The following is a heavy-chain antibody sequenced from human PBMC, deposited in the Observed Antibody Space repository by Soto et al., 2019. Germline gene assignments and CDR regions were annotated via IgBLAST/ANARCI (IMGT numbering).Heavy chain of an antibody. J-gene: IGHJ4*02. CDR3: SRDLALSMWFHRAGFDY. Sequence: ASVKVSCKASGYTFTSYAMHWLRQDPGQRLEWMGWINARNGNTKYSHKFQGRVTITRDTSANTAYIELSTLRSEDTAVYYCSRDLALSMWFHRAGFDYGGQGTFVTVSS. CDR1: GYTFTSYA. CDR2: INARNGNT. D-gene: IGHD2-21*01. V-gene: IGHV1-3*01.